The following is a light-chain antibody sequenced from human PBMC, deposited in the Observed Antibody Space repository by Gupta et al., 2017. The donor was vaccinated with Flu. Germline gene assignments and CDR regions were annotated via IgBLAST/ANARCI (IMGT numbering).Light chain of an antibody. CDR3: QQDDTTPRT. CDR1: QTILHSSNNKNY. J-gene: IGKJ1*01. CDR2: WAS. Sequence: DIVMTQSPDSLAVSLGERATINCKSSQTILHSSNNKNYLTWYQQKPGQPPKLLIYWASTRHSGVPDRFNGSGSGTAFTLTISSLQAEDVAVYFCQQDDTTPRTFGQGTKVEIK. V-gene: IGKV4-1*01.